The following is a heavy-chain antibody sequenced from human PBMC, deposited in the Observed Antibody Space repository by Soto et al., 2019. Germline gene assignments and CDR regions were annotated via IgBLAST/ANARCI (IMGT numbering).Heavy chain of an antibody. CDR3: TRVVVGSSGQFDY. CDR1: GFILNNYW. D-gene: IGHD3-10*01. V-gene: IGHV3-74*01. Sequence: GALRLSCAASGFILNNYWMHWVRQAPGKGLVWVSRISSDGSTTNYADSVKGRFTISRDNTKNTLYLQMNSLRAEDTAVYYCTRVVVGSSGQFDYWGQGTLVTVSS. CDR2: ISSDGSTT. J-gene: IGHJ4*02.